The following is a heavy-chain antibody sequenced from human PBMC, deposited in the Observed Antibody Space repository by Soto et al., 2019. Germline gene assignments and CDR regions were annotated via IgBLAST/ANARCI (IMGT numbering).Heavy chain of an antibody. CDR1: GGSISSYY. Sequence: SETLSLTCTVSGGSISSYYWSWIRQPPGKGLEWIGEINHSGSTNYNPSLKSRVTISVDTSKNQFSLKLSSVTAADTAVYYCARGRRTTVTIDYWGQGTLVTVSS. V-gene: IGHV4-34*01. J-gene: IGHJ4*02. CDR3: ARGRRTTVTIDY. CDR2: INHSGST. D-gene: IGHD4-17*01.